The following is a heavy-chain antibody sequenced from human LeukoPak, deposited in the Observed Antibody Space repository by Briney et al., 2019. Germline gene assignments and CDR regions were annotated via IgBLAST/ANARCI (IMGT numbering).Heavy chain of an antibody. J-gene: IGHJ4*02. CDR2: IYYSGST. Sequence: SETLSLTCTVSGGSISSSSYYWGWIRQPPGKGLEWIGSIYYSGSTYYNPSLKSRVTISVDTSKNQFSLKLSSVTAADTAVYYCARHKWLRMNGYLDYWGQGTLVTVSS. CDR1: GGSISSSSYY. CDR3: ARHKWLRMNGYLDY. V-gene: IGHV4-39*01. D-gene: IGHD5-12*01.